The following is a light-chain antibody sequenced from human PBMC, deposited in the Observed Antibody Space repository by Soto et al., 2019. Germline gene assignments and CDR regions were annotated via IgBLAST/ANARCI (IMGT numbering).Light chain of an antibody. CDR3: QQYNNWPPIT. CDR2: GAS. CDR1: QSVGSN. Sequence: EIVMTQSPATLSVSPGERATXXXXXSQSVGSNLAGYQQKPAQAPTRLLYGASTRAXGITARFSGSGSGTELTLPISSLQSEDFAVYYCQQYNNWPPITFGQGTRLEIK. J-gene: IGKJ5*01. V-gene: IGKV3D-15*01.